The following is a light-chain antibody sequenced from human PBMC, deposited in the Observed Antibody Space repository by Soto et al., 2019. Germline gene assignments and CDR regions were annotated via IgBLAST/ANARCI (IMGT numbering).Light chain of an antibody. V-gene: IGKV3-20*01. CDR3: QQYGSSPIT. Sequence: ELVLTQSPGTLSLSPWERATLSCRASQSVSSSLAWYQQKTGQAPRLLISGASSRATGIPDRFSGSGSETDFTLTISRLEPEDFALYYCQQYGSSPITFGQGTRLEIK. CDR1: QSVSSS. CDR2: GAS. J-gene: IGKJ5*01.